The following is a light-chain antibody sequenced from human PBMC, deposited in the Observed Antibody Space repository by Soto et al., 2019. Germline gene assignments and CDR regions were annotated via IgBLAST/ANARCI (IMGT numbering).Light chain of an antibody. J-gene: IGKJ5*01. CDR2: DAS. CDR1: QSVSSY. V-gene: IGKV3-11*01. Sequence: IVLTQSPATLSLSPGARATLSCRAGQSVSSYLAWYQQKPGQAPRLLIYDASNRATGIPVKFSGSGSGTDFTLTISSLEPEDFAVYYCQQYGSPITFGQGTRLEIK. CDR3: QQYGSPIT.